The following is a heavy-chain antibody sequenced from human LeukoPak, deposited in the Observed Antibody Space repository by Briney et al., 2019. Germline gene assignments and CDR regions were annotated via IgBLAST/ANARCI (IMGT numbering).Heavy chain of an antibody. Sequence: SETLSLTCTVSGVSITTGGNYWTWLRQPPERGLEWLGYIYYSGLTSYNPSLQSRLSISRDTPKNQFSLTLTSVTAADTAVYYCAKESGLSFDSWGQGGLVTVSS. CDR2: IYYSGLT. CDR1: GVSITTGGNY. D-gene: IGHD3-3*01. J-gene: IGHJ4*02. V-gene: IGHV4-31*03. CDR3: AKESGLSFDS.